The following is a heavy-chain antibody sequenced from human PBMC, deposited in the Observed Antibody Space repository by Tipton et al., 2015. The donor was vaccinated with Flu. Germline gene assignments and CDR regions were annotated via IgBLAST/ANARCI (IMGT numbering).Heavy chain of an antibody. CDR2: IYPSGTT. CDR1: SNY. V-gene: IGHV4-39*01. J-gene: IGHJ4*02. D-gene: IGHD3-10*02. Sequence: SNYWVHWIRQPPGKRLELIGSIYPSGTTYYNPSLKSRVTISVDTSKSQFSLKLRSVTAADTAVYYCARLSYYDVDLKNFYFDYWGQGALVTVSS. CDR3: ARLSYYDVDLKNFYFDY.